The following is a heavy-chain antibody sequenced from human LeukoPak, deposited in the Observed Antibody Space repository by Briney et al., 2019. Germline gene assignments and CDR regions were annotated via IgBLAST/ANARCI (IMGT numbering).Heavy chain of an antibody. V-gene: IGHV1-24*01. CDR3: AISLFYGSGSYPFDY. CDR1: GYTLTELS. D-gene: IGHD3-10*01. Sequence: GASVKVSCKVSGYTLTELSMHWVRQAPGKGLEWMGGFDPEDGETIYAQKFQGRVTMTEDTSTDTAYMELSSLRSEDTAVYYCAISLFYGSGSYPFDYWGQGALVTVSS. CDR2: FDPEDGET. J-gene: IGHJ4*02.